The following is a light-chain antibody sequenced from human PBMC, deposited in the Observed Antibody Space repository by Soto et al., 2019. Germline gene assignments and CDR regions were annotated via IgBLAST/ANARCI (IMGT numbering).Light chain of an antibody. Sequence: QPVLTQPRSVSGSPGQSVTISCTGTSSDVGGYNYVSWYQQHPGKAPKRMIYDVSKRPSGVPDRFSGSKSGNTASLTISGLQAEDEADYYCCSYAGSVVFGGGTKLTVL. V-gene: IGLV2-11*01. CDR2: DVS. J-gene: IGLJ2*01. CDR1: SSDVGGYNY. CDR3: CSYAGSVV.